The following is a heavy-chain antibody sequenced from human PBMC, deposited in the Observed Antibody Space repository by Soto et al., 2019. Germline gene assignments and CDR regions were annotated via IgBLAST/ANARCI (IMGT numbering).Heavy chain of an antibody. D-gene: IGHD6-13*01. CDR3: AKLNLFVSAAAGRGPFDY. CDR2: VSGSGGNT. CDR1: GFTFSNYA. J-gene: IGHJ4*02. V-gene: IGHV3-23*01. Sequence: VQLLESGGGLVQPGGSLRLSCAASGFTFSNYAMSWVRQAPGKGLEWVSAVSGSGGNTYYADSVQGRFTISRDNSKNMLNLQMKRLRAEDTAVYYCAKLNLFVSAAAGRGPFDYWGQGTLVTVSS.